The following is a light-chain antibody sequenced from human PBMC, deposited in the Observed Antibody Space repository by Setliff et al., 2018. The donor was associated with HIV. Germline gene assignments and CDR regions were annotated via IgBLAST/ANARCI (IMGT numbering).Light chain of an antibody. Sequence: QSVLTQPPSASGSPGQSVTISCTGTSGDVGGYNYVSWYQQHPGKAPKLIIYEVNQRPSGVPDRFSGSKSGDTASLTVSGLQAEDEADYFCSSYAGSRTFDVFGTGTKVTVL. J-gene: IGLJ1*01. CDR3: SSYAGSRTFDV. CDR2: EVN. V-gene: IGLV2-8*01. CDR1: SGDVGGYNY.